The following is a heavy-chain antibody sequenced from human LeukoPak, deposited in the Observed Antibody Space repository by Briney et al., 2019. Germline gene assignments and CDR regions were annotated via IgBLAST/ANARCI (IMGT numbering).Heavy chain of an antibody. Sequence: SETLSLTCTVSGGSIKSGGLFWTWLRQHPGKVLEWIGYIYYSGSAYYYPSLKSRATISVDTSKNQFSLKLISVAAADTALYYCATGDAVLSRAFDIWGQGTMVTVSS. V-gene: IGHV4-31*03. CDR2: IYYSGSA. CDR3: ATGDAVLSRAFDI. D-gene: IGHD2-21*01. J-gene: IGHJ3*02. CDR1: GGSIKSGGLF.